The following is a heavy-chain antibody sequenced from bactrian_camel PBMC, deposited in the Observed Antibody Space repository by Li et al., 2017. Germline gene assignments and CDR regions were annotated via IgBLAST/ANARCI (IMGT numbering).Heavy chain of an antibody. J-gene: IGHJ4*01. Sequence: DVQLVESGGGLVQPGESLRLSCLASGITFSRHDMSWVRQAPGKEVEWVAGITSLPSLFRAASYADSVKGRFTISRDNAKNTLLLQMNSLKTDDTAVYYCGTRWWNAPRDWGQGTQVTVS. CDR3: GTRWWNAPRD. D-gene: IGHD7*01. V-gene: IGHV3S40*01. CDR2: ITSLPSLFRAA. CDR1: GITFSRHD.